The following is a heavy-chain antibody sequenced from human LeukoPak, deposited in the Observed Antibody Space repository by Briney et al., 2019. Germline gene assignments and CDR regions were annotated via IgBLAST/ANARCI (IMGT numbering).Heavy chain of an antibody. J-gene: IGHJ4*02. CDR2: ISSSGSTI. V-gene: IGHV3-11*04. D-gene: IGHD6-19*01. CDR1: GFTFGDYY. CDR3: ARDPIAVAGRELDFDY. Sequence: GGSLRLSCAASGFTFGDYYMSWIRQAPGKGLEWVSYISSSGSTIYYADSVKGRFTISRDNAKNSLYLQMNSLRAEDTAVYYCARDPIAVAGRELDFDYWGQGTLVTVSS.